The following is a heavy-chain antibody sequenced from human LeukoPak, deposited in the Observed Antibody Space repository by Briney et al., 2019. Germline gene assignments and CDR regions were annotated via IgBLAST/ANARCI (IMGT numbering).Heavy chain of an antibody. CDR1: GFTFSNAW. V-gene: IGHV3-23*01. J-gene: IGHJ4*02. CDR3: AFGGPSQDDSGFYTYYFEY. CDR2: ISGSGGST. D-gene: IGHD3-3*01. Sequence: QPGGSLRLPCAASGFTFSNAWMNWVRQAPGKGLEWVSAISGSGGSTYYADSVKGRFTISRDNSKNTLYLQMNSLRAEDTAVYYCAFGGPSQDDSGFYTYYFEYWGQGTLVTVSS.